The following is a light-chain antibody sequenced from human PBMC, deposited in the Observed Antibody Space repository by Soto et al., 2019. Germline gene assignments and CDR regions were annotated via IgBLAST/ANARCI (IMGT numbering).Light chain of an antibody. J-gene: IGKJ2*03. CDR2: GAT. CDR1: QSVRSSF. Sequence: EIVLTQSPGTLSLSPGERATLSCRASQSVRSSFLAWYRQKPGQAPRLLIYGATSRATGIPDRFSGSGSGTDFTLTISRLEPEDFAVYYCQKYGTTPLYSFGQGTKVDIK. CDR3: QKYGTTPLYS. V-gene: IGKV3-20*01.